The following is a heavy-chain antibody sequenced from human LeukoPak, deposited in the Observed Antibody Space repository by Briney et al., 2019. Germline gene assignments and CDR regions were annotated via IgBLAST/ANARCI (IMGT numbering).Heavy chain of an antibody. CDR3: AKDLAPVGGAYYYGMDV. Sequence: GGSLRLSCAASGFAFSSYAMSWVRQAPGKGLEWVSAISGSGGSTYYADSVKGRFTISRDNSKNTLYLQMNSLRAEDTAVYYCAKDLAPVGGAYYYGMDVWGQGTTVTVSS. CDR1: GFAFSSYA. V-gene: IGHV3-23*01. J-gene: IGHJ6*02. D-gene: IGHD4-23*01. CDR2: ISGSGGST.